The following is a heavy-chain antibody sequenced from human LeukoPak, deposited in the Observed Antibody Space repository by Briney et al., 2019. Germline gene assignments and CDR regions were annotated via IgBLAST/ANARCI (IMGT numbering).Heavy chain of an antibody. CDR3: VGRGGHDSRGGRPYYYDSSGYSYTFDY. CDR1: GGSFSGYY. CDR2: INHSGST. J-gene: IGHJ4*02. D-gene: IGHD3-22*01. V-gene: IGHV4-34*01. Sequence: SETLSLTCAVYGGSFSGYYWSWIRQPPGKGLEWIGEINHSGSTNYNPSLKSRVTISVDTSKNQFSLKLSSVTTADTAVYYCVGRGGHDSRGGRPYYYDSSGYSYTFDYWGQGTLVTVSS.